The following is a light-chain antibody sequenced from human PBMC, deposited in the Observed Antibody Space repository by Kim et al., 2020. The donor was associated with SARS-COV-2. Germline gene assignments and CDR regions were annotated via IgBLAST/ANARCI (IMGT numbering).Light chain of an antibody. J-gene: IGKJ2*01. V-gene: IGKV3-15*01. CDR2: GAS. CDR1: QSVFRN. CDR3: QQYNQWPNT. Sequence: SVSPGESSTLSCRASQSVFRNIAWYQQRPGQAPRLLIYGASNRATGFPARFSGSGSGTDFTLTISSLQFADFAVYYCQQYNQWPNTFGQGTKLEI.